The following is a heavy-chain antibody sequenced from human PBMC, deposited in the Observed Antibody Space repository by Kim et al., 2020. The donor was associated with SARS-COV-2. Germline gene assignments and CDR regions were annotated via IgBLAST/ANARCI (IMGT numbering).Heavy chain of an antibody. CDR1: GYSFTSYW. CDR2: IYPGDSDT. Sequence: GESLKISCKGSGYSFTSYWIGWVRQMPGKGLEWMGIIYPGDSDTRYSPSFQGQVTISADKSISTAYLQWSSLKASDTAMYYCARLAWYRSGIETPDFWYYYYGMDVWGQGTTVTVSS. J-gene: IGHJ6*02. CDR3: ARLAWYRSGIETPDFWYYYYGMDV. V-gene: IGHV5-51*01. D-gene: IGHD3-3*01.